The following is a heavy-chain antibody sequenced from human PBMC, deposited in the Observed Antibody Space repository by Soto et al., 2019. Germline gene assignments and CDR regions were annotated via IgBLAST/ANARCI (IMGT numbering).Heavy chain of an antibody. D-gene: IGHD3-16*02. CDR2: INVGDDKI. J-gene: IGHJ4*02. V-gene: IGHV1-3*01. Sequence: QVQLVQSGAEVKKPGASVRLSCKVSGKSFDNFAVHWVRQTPGQRPEWMGRINVGDDKIKYSEKFQGRVIVSYDTSATTAYMELRALSSEDTAVYYCARAKYDYIWGSYHPFDQWAQGAQVTVAS. CDR3: ARAKYDYIWGSYHPFDQ. CDR1: GKSFDNFA.